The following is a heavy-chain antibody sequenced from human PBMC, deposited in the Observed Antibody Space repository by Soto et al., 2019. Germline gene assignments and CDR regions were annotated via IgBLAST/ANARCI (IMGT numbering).Heavy chain of an antibody. Sequence: GASVKVSCKASGYTFGTYDINWLRQAAGQGLEWLGWANPSSGNTGYAQKFQGRVTMTRDTSITTAYMELSSLRSEDTAVYFCARSPACGTCYTDLDLWGQGTLVTVSS. D-gene: IGHD2-2*02. CDR2: ANPSSGNT. CDR1: GYTFGTYD. V-gene: IGHV1-8*01. CDR3: ARSPACGTCYTDLDL. J-gene: IGHJ4*02.